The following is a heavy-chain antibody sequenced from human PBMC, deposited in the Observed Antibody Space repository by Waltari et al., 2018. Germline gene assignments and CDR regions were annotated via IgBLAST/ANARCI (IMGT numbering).Heavy chain of an antibody. CDR1: GFTFSSYG. CDR3: AKDLSYYYDSSHFDY. D-gene: IGHD3-22*01. Sequence: QVQLVESGGGVVQPGRSLRLSCAASGFTFSSYGMHWVRQAPGKGLEWVAVISYDGSNKYYADSVKGRFTISRDNSKNTLYLQMNSLRAEDTAVYYCAKDLSYYYDSSHFDYWGQGTLVTVSS. V-gene: IGHV3-30*18. CDR2: ISYDGSNK. J-gene: IGHJ4*02.